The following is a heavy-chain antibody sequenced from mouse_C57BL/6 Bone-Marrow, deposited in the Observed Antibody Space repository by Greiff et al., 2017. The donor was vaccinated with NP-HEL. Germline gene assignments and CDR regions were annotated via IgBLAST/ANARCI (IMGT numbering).Heavy chain of an antibody. CDR3: TRRVYYSNYEDY. J-gene: IGHJ2*01. CDR2: IDPETGGT. V-gene: IGHV1-15*01. D-gene: IGHD2-5*01. CDR1: GYTFTDYE. Sequence: QVQLQQSGAELVRPGASVTLSCKASGYTFTDYEMHWVKQTPVHGLEWIGAIDPETGGTAYNQKFKGKAILTADKSSSTAYMELRSLTSEDSAVYYCTRRVYYSNYEDYWGQGTTLTVSS.